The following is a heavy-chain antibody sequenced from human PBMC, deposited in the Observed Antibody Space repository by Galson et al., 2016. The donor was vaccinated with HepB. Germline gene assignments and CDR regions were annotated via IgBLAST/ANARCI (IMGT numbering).Heavy chain of an antibody. V-gene: IGHV3-53*01. J-gene: IGHJ4*02. D-gene: IGHD4-17*01. Sequence: SLRLSCAVSGFTVSSNYMSWVRQAPGKGLEWISVIYSDGSPYYADSVKGRFTISRDNSKNTLYLHMNSLRAEDTAVYYCARIYGDYFSSWGQGTLATVSS. CDR2: IYSDGSP. CDR1: GFTVSSNY. CDR3: ARIYGDYFSS.